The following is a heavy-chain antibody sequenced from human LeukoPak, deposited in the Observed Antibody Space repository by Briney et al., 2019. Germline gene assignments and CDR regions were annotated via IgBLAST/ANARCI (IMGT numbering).Heavy chain of an antibody. J-gene: IGHJ3*02. V-gene: IGHV1-2*02. D-gene: IGHD1-26*01. Sequence: ASVKVSCKASGYTFTGYYMHWVRQAPGQGLEWMGWINPNSSGTNYAQKFQGRVTMTRDTSISTAYMELSRLRSDDTAVYYCARGPSGSFPDDAFDIWGQGTMVTVSS. CDR3: ARGPSGSFPDDAFDI. CDR1: GYTFTGYY. CDR2: INPNSSGT.